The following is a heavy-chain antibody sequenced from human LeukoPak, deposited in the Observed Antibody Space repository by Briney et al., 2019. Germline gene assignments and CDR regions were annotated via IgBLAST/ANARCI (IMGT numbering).Heavy chain of an antibody. Sequence: SETLSLTCTVSGGSVSSSSYNWGWIRQPPGKGLEWIGSIYYTGITYYNPSVESRVTISVDMSKNQFSLELNSVTAADTAVYYCARQVRSPVVMFMHVWGKGTTVTVSS. CDR1: GGSVSSSSYN. J-gene: IGHJ6*03. CDR2: IYYTGIT. CDR3: ARQVRSPVVMFMHV. D-gene: IGHD2-2*01. V-gene: IGHV4-39*01.